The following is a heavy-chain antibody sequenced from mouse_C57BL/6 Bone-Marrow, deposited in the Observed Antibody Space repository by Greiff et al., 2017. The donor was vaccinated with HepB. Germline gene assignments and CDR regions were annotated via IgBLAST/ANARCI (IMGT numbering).Heavy chain of an antibody. D-gene: IGHD2-3*01. CDR1: GYTFTSYW. V-gene: IGHV1-69*01. CDR2: IDPYDSYT. J-gene: IGHJ1*03. CDR3: ARWLLAHWYFDV. Sequence: QVQLQQPGAELVMPGASVKLSCKASGYTFTSYWMHWVKQRPGQGLEWIGEIDPYDSYTNYNQKFKGKSTLTVAKSSSTAYMQLSSLTSEDAAVYYCARWLLAHWYFDVWGTGTTVTVSS.